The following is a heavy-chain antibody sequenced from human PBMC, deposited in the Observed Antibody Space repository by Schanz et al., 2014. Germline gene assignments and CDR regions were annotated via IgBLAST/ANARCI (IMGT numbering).Heavy chain of an antibody. Sequence: DVQLLESGGGLVQPGGSLRLSCAASGFIFSSYGMHWFRQAPGKGLEWLSYIDGKSTTVYYADSVKGRFTISRDNSKNILYLQMNSLRAEDTAVYYCAKARRKSNCSGGRCFHYSYYGMDVWGQGTTVTVSS. V-gene: IGHV3-48*01. D-gene: IGHD2-15*01. CDR3: AKARRKSNCSGGRCFHYSYYGMDV. CDR1: GFIFSSYG. CDR2: IDGKSTTV. J-gene: IGHJ6*02.